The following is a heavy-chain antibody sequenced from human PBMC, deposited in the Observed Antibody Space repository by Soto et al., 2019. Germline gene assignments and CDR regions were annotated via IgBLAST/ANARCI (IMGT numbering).Heavy chain of an antibody. V-gene: IGHV4-30-4*01. CDR1: GGSISSGDYY. CDR2: IYYSGST. Sequence: QVQLQESGPGLVKPSQTLSLTCSVSGGSISSGDYYWRWIRQPPGKGLEWIGYIYYSGSTYYNPSLKSRVIISVDTSKNQFSLKLGSVTAADTAVYNCAHYSSGRAFDIWGQGTMVTVS. D-gene: IGHD6-19*01. CDR3: AHYSSGRAFDI. J-gene: IGHJ3*02.